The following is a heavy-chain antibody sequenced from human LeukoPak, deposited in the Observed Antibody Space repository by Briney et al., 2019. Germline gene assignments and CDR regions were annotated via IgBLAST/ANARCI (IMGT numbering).Heavy chain of an antibody. Sequence: GGSLRLSXAASGFTFSDYYMSWIRQAPGKGLEWVSYISSSGSTIYYADSVKGRFTISRDNAKNSLYLQMNSLRAEDTAVYYCARTVADDGSGYWWAFDIWGQGTMVTVSS. J-gene: IGHJ3*02. D-gene: IGHD3-22*01. CDR3: ARTVADDGSGYWWAFDI. V-gene: IGHV3-11*04. CDR2: ISSSGSTI. CDR1: GFTFSDYY.